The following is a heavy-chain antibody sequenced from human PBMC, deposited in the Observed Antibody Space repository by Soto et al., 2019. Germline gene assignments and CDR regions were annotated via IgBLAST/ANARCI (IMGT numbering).Heavy chain of an antibody. CDR2: ISYDGSNK. Sequence: PGGSLRLSCAASGFTFSSYGMHWVRQAPGKGLGWVAVISYDGSNKYYADSVKGRFTISRDNSKNTLYLEMNSLRAEDTAMYYCAKDGDYYSAGSYYYYYYYGTDVWGQGTTVTVSS. CDR1: GFTFSSYG. J-gene: IGHJ6*02. V-gene: IGHV3-30*18. CDR3: AKDGDYYSAGSYYYYYYYGTDV. D-gene: IGHD3-10*01.